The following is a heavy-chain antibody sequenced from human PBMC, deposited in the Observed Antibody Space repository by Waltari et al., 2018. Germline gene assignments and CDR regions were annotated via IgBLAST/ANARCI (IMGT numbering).Heavy chain of an antibody. CDR2: IIPVVGIT. V-gene: IGHV1-69*04. J-gene: IGHJ6*02. CDR1: AGTSNTYA. CDR3: ARGPRGMDF. Sequence: QVQLVQSGAEVKKPGSSVKVSCKASAGTSNTYAMSWVRQAPGQGLEWMGRIIPVVGITNYAQKFPARLTITADKSTNTVYMELSSLRSEDSAVYFCARGPRGMDFWGQGTTVTVSS.